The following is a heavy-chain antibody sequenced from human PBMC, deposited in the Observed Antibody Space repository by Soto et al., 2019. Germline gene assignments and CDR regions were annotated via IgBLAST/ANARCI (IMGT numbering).Heavy chain of an antibody. CDR2: ISGSGGST. V-gene: IGHV3-23*01. D-gene: IGHD1-26*01. CDR1: GFTFSSYA. Sequence: PGGSLRLSCAASGFTFSSYAMSWVRQAPGKGLEWVSAISGSGGSTYYADSVKGRFTISRDNSKNTLYLQMNSLRAEDTAVYYCAKDKKGIVGASPFDYWGQGTLVTVSS. J-gene: IGHJ4*02. CDR3: AKDKKGIVGASPFDY.